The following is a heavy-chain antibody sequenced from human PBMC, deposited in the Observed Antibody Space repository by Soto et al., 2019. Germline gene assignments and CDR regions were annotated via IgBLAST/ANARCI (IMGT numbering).Heavy chain of an antibody. CDR1: GHTFSTYG. V-gene: IGHV1-69*13. Sequence: VASVKVSCKASGHTFSTYGINWVRQAPGQGLEWMGGIIPIFGTANYAQKFQGRVTITADESTSTAYMELSSLRSEDTAVYYCARESRYCSGGSCYFLPGIDYWGQGTLVTVS. D-gene: IGHD2-15*01. J-gene: IGHJ4*02. CDR2: IIPIFGTA. CDR3: ARESRYCSGGSCYFLPGIDY.